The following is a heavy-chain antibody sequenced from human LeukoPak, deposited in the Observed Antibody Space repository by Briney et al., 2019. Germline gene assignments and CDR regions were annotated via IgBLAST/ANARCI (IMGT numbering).Heavy chain of an antibody. Sequence: SETLSLTCAVYGGSFSGYYWSWIRQPPGKGLEWIGEINHSGSTNYNPSLKSRVTISVDTSKNQFSLKLSSVTAADTAVYYCASQPYYYGSGEYYYWGQGTLVTVSS. CDR1: GGSFSGYY. CDR3: ASQPYYYGSGEYYY. CDR2: INHSGST. J-gene: IGHJ4*02. D-gene: IGHD3-10*01. V-gene: IGHV4-34*01.